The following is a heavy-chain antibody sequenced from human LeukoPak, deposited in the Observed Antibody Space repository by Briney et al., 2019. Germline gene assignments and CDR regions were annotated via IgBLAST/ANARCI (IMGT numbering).Heavy chain of an antibody. CDR1: GFSFGEYA. CDR3: TRGPVEGATPKKYYYMDV. CDR2: IRSKAYGGTT. D-gene: IGHD1-26*01. Sequence: GGSLRLSCTTSGFSFGEYALTWVRQAPGKGLEWVGFIRSKAYGGTTENAASVRGRFTISRDDSKSIAYLQMNSLKTEDTAMYYCTRGPVEGATPKKYYYMDVWGKGTTVTISS. J-gene: IGHJ6*03. V-gene: IGHV3-49*04.